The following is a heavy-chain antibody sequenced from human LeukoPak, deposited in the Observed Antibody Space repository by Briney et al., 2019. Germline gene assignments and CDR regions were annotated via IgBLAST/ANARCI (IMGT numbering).Heavy chain of an antibody. CDR2: IYYSGST. CDR1: GGSISSYY. D-gene: IGHD5-24*01. CDR3: ARHGFRGDGYNWAANWFDP. Sequence: PSETLSLTCTVSGGSISSYYWSWIRQPPGKGLEWIGYIYYSGSTNYNPSLKSRVTISVDTSKNQSSLKLSSVTAADTAVYYCARHGFRGDGYNWAANWFDPWGQGTLVTVSS. J-gene: IGHJ5*02. V-gene: IGHV4-59*08.